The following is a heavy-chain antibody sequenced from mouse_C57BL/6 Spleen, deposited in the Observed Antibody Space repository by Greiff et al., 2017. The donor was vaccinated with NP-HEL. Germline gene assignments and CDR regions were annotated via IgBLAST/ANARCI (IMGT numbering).Heavy chain of an antibody. J-gene: IGHJ4*01. V-gene: IGHV1-64*01. CDR2: IHPNSGST. CDR1: GYTFTSYW. D-gene: IGHD1-1*01. CDR3: ARGNYGSRGAMDY. Sequence: QVQLQQPGAELVKPGASVKLSCKASGYTFTSYWMHWVKQRPGQGLEWIGMIHPNSGSTNYNEKFKSKATLTVDKSSSTAYMQLSSLTSEDSAVYYWARGNYGSRGAMDYGGQGTSVTVSS.